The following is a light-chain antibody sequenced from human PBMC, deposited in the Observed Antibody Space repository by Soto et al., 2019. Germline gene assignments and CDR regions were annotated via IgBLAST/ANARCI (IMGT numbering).Light chain of an antibody. CDR3: SSYAGSNFVV. CDR2: EVT. CDR1: SSDVGGYNY. Sequence: QSALTQPPSASGSPGQSVTISCTGTSSDVGGYNYVSWYQQHPGKAPKLMIYEVTKRPSRVPDRFSGSKSDNTASLTVSGLQAEDEADYYCSSYAGSNFVVFGGGTKLTVL. J-gene: IGLJ2*01. V-gene: IGLV2-8*01.